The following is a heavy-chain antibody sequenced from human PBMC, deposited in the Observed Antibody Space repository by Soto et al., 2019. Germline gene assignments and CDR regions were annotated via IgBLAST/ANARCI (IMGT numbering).Heavy chain of an antibody. CDR3: ASGIHLWLRRINNGYSG. Sequence: QVQLVQSGAEVKKPESSVKVSCKAPGGTFSTYAISWVRQAPGQGLEWMGGIIPMFGTANYAQRFQDRVTITADESTNTVYMELSSLRSDDTAVYFCASGIHLWLRRINNGYSGWGQGTLVTVSS. CDR1: GGTFSTYA. V-gene: IGHV1-69*12. D-gene: IGHD5-12*01. J-gene: IGHJ4*02. CDR2: IIPMFGTA.